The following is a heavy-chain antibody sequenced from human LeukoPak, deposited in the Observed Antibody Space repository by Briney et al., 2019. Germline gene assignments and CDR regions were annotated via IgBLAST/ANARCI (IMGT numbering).Heavy chain of an antibody. D-gene: IGHD6-13*01. CDR2: IYPGNSDT. CDR1: GYSFTSYW. V-gene: IGHV5-51*01. Sequence: GESLKISCKGSGYSFTSYWIAWVRQMPGKGLEWLGIIYPGNSDTRYSPSFQGQVTISADKSITTAYLQWSSLKASDSGMYYCARRLAATGTGWKDYWGQGTLVTVSS. CDR3: ARRLAATGTGWKDY. J-gene: IGHJ4*02.